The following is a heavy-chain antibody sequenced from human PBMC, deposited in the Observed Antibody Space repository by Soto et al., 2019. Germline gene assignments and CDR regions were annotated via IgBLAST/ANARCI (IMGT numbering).Heavy chain of an antibody. D-gene: IGHD2-15*01. CDR3: ARTWSCSGGSCYFYYYYMDV. CDR1: GYTFTSYD. V-gene: IGHV1-8*01. CDR2: MNPNSGNT. Sequence: ASVKVSCKASGYTFTSYDINWVRQATGQGLEWMGWMNPNSGNTGYAQKFQGRVTMTRNTSISTAYMELSSLRSEDTAVYYCARTWSCSGGSCYFYYYYMDVWGKGTTVTVSS. J-gene: IGHJ6*03.